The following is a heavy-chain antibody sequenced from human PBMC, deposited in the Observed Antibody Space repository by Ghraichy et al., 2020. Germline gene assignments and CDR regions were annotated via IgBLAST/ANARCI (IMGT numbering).Heavy chain of an antibody. CDR1: GFTFSSYS. Sequence: GGSLRLSCAASGFTFSSYSMNLVRQAPGKGLEWVSSISSSSYIYYADSVKGRFTISRDNAKKSLYLQMNSLRAEDTAVYYCARRIAAAGTYAFDIWGQGTMVTVSS. CDR2: ISSSSYI. V-gene: IGHV3-21*01. J-gene: IGHJ3*02. D-gene: IGHD6-13*01. CDR3: ARRIAAAGTYAFDI.